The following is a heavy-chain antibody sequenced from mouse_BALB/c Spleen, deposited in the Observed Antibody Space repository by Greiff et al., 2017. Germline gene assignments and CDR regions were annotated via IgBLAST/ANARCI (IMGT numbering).Heavy chain of an antibody. CDR3: ASDYYGSSYFTWFAY. J-gene: IGHJ3*01. D-gene: IGHD1-1*01. Sequence: EVMLVESGGGLVKPGGSLKLSCAASGFTFSSYTMSWVRQTPEKRLEWVATISSGGGNTYYPDSVKGRFTISRDNAKNNLYLQMSSLRSEDTALYYCASDYYGSSYFTWFAYWGQGTLVTVSA. CDR1: GFTFSSYT. CDR2: ISSGGGNT. V-gene: IGHV5-9*03.